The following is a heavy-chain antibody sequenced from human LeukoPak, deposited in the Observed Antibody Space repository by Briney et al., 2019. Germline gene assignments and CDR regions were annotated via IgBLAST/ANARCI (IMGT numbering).Heavy chain of an antibody. J-gene: IGHJ4*02. CDR2: ISSSSSTI. CDR1: GGTFSSYY. CDR3: ARDHIWELGLFDY. V-gene: IGHV3-48*01. D-gene: IGHD1-26*01. Sequence: GGSLRLSCAASGGTFSSYYMSWVRQAPGKGLEWVSYISSSSSTIYYADSVKGRFTISRDNAKNSLYLQMNSLRAEDTAVYYCARDHIWELGLFDYWGQGTLVTVSS.